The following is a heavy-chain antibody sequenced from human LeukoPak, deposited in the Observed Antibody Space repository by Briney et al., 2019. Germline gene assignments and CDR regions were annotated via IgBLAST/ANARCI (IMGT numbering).Heavy chain of an antibody. Sequence: GGSLRLSCAASGFAFSSHTINCVRQAPGKALEWVSSISSGSTIIYYADSVKGRFTISRDNGRNSLYLQMNSLRADDTAVYYCARKGRSVVIKFFEYWGQGTLVTVSS. CDR3: ARKGRSVVIKFFEY. V-gene: IGHV3-48*01. D-gene: IGHD2-2*01. J-gene: IGHJ4*02. CDR1: GFAFSSHT. CDR2: ISSGSTII.